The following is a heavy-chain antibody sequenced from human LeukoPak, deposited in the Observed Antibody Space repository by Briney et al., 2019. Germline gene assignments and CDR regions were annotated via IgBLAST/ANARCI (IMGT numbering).Heavy chain of an antibody. CDR2: ISSSGTTI. Sequence: GGSLRLSCAASGFTFSSYEMNWVRQAPGKGLEWLSYISSSGTTIYYADSMKGRFTISRDNAKNSLYLQMNSLRAEDTAVYYCARTCCSSTSCLIDDWGQGTLVTVSS. D-gene: IGHD2-2*01. CDR1: GFTFSSYE. CDR3: ARTCCSSTSCLIDD. J-gene: IGHJ4*02. V-gene: IGHV3-48*03.